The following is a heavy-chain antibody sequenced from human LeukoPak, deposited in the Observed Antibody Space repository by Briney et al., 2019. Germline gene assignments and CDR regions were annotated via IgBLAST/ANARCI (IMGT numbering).Heavy chain of an antibody. Sequence: SETLSLTCTVSGGSISSSSYYWGWIRQPPGKGLEWIGSIYYSGTTYYNPSLKSRVTISVDTSKNQFSLKLSSVTAADTAVYYCAREFATSGPGPDWGQGTLVTVSS. CDR3: AREFATSGPGPD. V-gene: IGHV4-39*07. J-gene: IGHJ4*02. D-gene: IGHD3-10*01. CDR2: IYYSGTT. CDR1: GGSISSSSYY.